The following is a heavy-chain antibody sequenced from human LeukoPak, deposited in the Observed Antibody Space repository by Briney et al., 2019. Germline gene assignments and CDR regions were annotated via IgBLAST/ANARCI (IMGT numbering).Heavy chain of an antibody. CDR1: RFTFSSYA. J-gene: IGHJ6*02. CDR2: ISYDGSNK. Sequence: GRSLRLSCAASRFTFSSYAMHWVRQAPGKGLEWVAVISYDGSNKYYADSVKGRFTISRDNSKNTLYLQMNSLRAEDTAVNYCARDRAYYDILAGYYFPDYGMYVWGQGTTVTVSS. V-gene: IGHV3-30-3*01. D-gene: IGHD3-9*01. CDR3: ARDRAYYDILAGYYFPDYGMYV.